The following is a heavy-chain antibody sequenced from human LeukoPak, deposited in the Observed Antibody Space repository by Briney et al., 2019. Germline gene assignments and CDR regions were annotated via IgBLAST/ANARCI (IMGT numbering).Heavy chain of an antibody. V-gene: IGHV3-7*01. Sequence: GGSLRLSCAASGFTFSSYWMSWVRQAPGKGPEWVANIKQDGSEKYYVDSVKGRFTISRDNAKNSLYLQMNSLRAEDTAVYYCARAGRDFWSGYLLDYWGQGTLVTVSS. J-gene: IGHJ4*02. CDR2: IKQDGSEK. D-gene: IGHD3-3*01. CDR3: ARAGRDFWSGYLLDY. CDR1: GFTFSSYW.